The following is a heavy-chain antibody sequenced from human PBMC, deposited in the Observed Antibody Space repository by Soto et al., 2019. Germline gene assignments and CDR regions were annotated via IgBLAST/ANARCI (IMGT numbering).Heavy chain of an antibody. V-gene: IGHV4-59*08. CDR3: ARHEGPSTTSFYFDY. D-gene: IGHD2-2*01. CDR1: GGSISSYY. CDR2: IYYSGST. Sequence: TSETLSLTCTVSGGSISSYYWSWIRQPPGKGLEWIGYIYYSGSTNYNPSLKSRVTISVDTSKNQFSLKLSSVTAADTAVYYCARHEGPSTTSFYFDYWGQGTLVTVSS. J-gene: IGHJ4*02.